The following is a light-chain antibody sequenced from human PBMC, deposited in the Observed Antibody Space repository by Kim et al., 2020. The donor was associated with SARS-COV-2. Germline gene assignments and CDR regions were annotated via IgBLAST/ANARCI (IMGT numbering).Light chain of an antibody. Sequence: EIVLTQSPGTLSFCPVERATLSCRASQSVNSSYLACYQQKPGQAPRLLIYGASSRATGIPDRFSCSGSGTDFTLTISILEPEDFAVYYCQQYGSSPYTFGRVTELEI. CDR1: QSVNSSY. CDR3: QQYGSSPYT. J-gene: IGKJ2*01. V-gene: IGKV3-20*01. CDR2: GAS.